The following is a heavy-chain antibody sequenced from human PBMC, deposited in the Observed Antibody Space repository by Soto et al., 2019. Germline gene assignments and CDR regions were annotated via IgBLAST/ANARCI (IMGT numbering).Heavy chain of an antibody. D-gene: IGHD3-3*01. J-gene: IGHJ6*03. CDR2: IRSKAYGGTT. CDR3: TRSRITIFGVVIFQYYYYYMDV. Sequence: GGSLRLSCTASGFTFGDYAMSWFRQAPGKGLEWVGFIRSKAYGGTTEYAASVKGGFTISRDDSKSIAYLQMNSLKTEDTAVYYCTRSRITIFGVVIFQYYYYYMDVWGKGTTVTVSS. V-gene: IGHV3-49*03. CDR1: GFTFGDYA.